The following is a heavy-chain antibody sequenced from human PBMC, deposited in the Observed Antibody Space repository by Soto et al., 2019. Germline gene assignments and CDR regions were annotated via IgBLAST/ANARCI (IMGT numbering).Heavy chain of an antibody. CDR1: GFTFSGSA. Sequence: SLRLSCAASGFTFSGSAMTWVRQAPGKWLEYVSSITSSGSEVFHAASVKGRFTMSRDNSKNMLYLQMNSLRAEDTAVYYCANFPHGYCSSTSCYPDYWGQGTLVTISS. CDR2: ITSSGSEV. V-gene: IGHV3-23*01. J-gene: IGHJ4*02. D-gene: IGHD2-2*03. CDR3: ANFPHGYCSSTSCYPDY.